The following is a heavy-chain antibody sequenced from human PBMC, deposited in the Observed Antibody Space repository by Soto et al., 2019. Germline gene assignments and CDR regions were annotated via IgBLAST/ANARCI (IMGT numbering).Heavy chain of an antibody. CDR3: ARGRHYYDSSGYLPPFDY. V-gene: IGHV4-34*01. J-gene: IGHJ4*02. CDR1: GGSFSGYY. D-gene: IGHD3-22*01. Sequence: SETLSLTCAVYGGSFSGYYWSWIRQPPGKGLEWIGEINHSGSTNYNPSLKSRVTISVDTSKNQFSLKLSSVTAADTAVYYCARGRHYYDSSGYLPPFDYWGQGTLVPVSS. CDR2: INHSGST.